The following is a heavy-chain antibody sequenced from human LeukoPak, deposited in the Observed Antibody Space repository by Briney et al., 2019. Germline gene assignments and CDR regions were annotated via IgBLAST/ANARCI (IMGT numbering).Heavy chain of an antibody. D-gene: IGHD2-21*01. CDR2: IYTNGST. CDR1: GGSISSYY. V-gene: IGHV4-4*07. Sequence: SETLSLTCTASGGSISSYYWSWIRQPAGKGLEWIALIYTNGSTKYNPSLKNRFTMIVETSKNKLPLMLINMPTGDTAVYYCARGGIGTSLDYWGQGTLVTVSS. CDR3: ARGGIGTSLDY. J-gene: IGHJ4*02.